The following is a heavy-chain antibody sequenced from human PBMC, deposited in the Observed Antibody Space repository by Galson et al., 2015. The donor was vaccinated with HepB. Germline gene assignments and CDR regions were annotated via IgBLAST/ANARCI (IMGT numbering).Heavy chain of an antibody. J-gene: IGHJ4*02. V-gene: IGHV3-30*18. D-gene: IGHD4-17*01. CDR1: GVTFSSYG. CDR2: ISSDGSNK. CDR3: AKDLDGDFHPLDY. Sequence: SLRLSCAASGVTFSSYGMHWVRQAPGKGLEWVAIISSDGSNKYYVDSVKGRFTISRDNSKNTLYLQMNSLRAEDTAVYHCAKDLDGDFHPLDYWGQGTLVTVSS.